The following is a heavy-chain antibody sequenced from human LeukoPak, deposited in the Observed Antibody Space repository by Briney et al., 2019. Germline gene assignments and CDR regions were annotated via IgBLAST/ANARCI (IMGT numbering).Heavy chain of an antibody. CDR2: INPNSGGT. V-gene: IGHV1-2*02. D-gene: IGHD3-3*01. Sequence: ASVKVSCKASGYTFTGYYMHWVRQAPGQGLEWMGWINPNSGGTNYAQKLQGRATMTTDTSTSTAYMELRSLRSDDTAVYYCARVSSGYYDFWSGYYGGFDYWGQGTLVTVSS. J-gene: IGHJ4*02. CDR3: ARVSSGYYDFWSGYYGGFDY. CDR1: GYTFTGYY.